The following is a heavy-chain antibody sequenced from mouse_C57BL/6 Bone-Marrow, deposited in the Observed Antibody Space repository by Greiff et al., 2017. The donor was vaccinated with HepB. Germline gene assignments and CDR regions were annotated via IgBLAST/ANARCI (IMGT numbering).Heavy chain of an antibody. Sequence: VKLVESGPGLVAPSQSLSITCTVSGFSLTSYGVHWVRQPPGKGLEWLVVIWSDGRTTYNSALKSRLSISKDNSKSQVFLKMNSLQTDDTAMYYCARHGDYYYGSSYVENYAMDYWGQGTSVTVSS. CDR3: ARHGDYYYGSSYVENYAMDY. D-gene: IGHD1-1*01. CDR2: IWSDGRT. J-gene: IGHJ4*01. V-gene: IGHV2-6-1*01. CDR1: GFSLTSYG.